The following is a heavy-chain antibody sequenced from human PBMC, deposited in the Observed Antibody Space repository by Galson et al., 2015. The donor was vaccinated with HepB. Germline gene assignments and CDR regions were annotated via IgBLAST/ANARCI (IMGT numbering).Heavy chain of an antibody. CDR3: AKSIAAVTWCFDL. D-gene: IGHD6-13*01. CDR1: GFTFSSYA. CDR2: IIGSGGST. V-gene: IGHV3-23*01. J-gene: IGHJ2*01. Sequence: SLRLSCAASGFTFSSYAMSWVRQAPGKELEWVSAIIGSGGSTYYADSVKGRFTISRDNSKNTLYLQMNSLRAEDTAVYYCAKSIAAVTWCFDLWGRGTLVTVSS.